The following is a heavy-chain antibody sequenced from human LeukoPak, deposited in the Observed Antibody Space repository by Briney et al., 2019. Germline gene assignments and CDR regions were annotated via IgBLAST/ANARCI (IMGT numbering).Heavy chain of an antibody. CDR1: GFTFNYAW. D-gene: IGHD6-13*01. CDR2: TVSEIDGGTT. V-gene: IGHV3-15*04. CDR3: TTSAGSPDY. J-gene: IGHJ4*02. Sequence: GGSLRLSCAASGFTFNYAWMSWVRQVPGKGLEWVGQTVSEIDGGTTDYATPVKGRFTISRDDSKNTLYLQMNSLKTEDTAVYYCTTSAGSPDYWGQGTLVTVSS.